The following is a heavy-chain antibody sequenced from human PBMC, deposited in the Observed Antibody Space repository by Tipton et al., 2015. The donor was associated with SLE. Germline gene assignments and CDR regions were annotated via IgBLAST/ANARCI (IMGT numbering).Heavy chain of an antibody. CDR1: GYSIRSGYY. D-gene: IGHD2-21*01. V-gene: IGHV4-38-2*02. Sequence: LRLSCTVSGYSIRSGYYWGWIRQPPGKGLEWIGSIYHSGSTYYNPSLKSRVTISVDTSKNQFSLKLSSVTAADTAVYYCARSGHIVVVVLGYFDVWGRGTLVTVSS. CDR2: IYHSGST. J-gene: IGHJ2*01. CDR3: ARSGHIVVVVLGYFDV.